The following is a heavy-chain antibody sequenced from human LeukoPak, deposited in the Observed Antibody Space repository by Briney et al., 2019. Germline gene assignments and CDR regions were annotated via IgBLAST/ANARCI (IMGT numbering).Heavy chain of an antibody. V-gene: IGHV3-30-3*01. CDR1: GFTFSSYA. Sequence: GGSLRLSCAASGFTFSSYAMHWVRQAPGKGLEWVAVISYDGSNKYYADSVKGRFTISRDNSKNTLYLQMNSLRAEDTAVYYCAKGRPIVGAAHFDYWGQGTLVTVSS. CDR3: AKGRPIVGAAHFDY. D-gene: IGHD1-26*01. CDR2: ISYDGSNK. J-gene: IGHJ4*02.